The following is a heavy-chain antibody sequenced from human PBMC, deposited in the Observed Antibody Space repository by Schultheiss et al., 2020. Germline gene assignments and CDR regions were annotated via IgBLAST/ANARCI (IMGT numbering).Heavy chain of an antibody. J-gene: IGHJ4*02. V-gene: IGHV4-30-2*01. Sequence: SETLSLTCAVSGGSISSGGYSWSWIRQPPGKGLEWIGEINHSGSTNYNPSLKSRVTISVDTSKNQFSLKLSSVTAADTAVYYCARNLVTPMGYYFDYWGQGTLVTVSS. D-gene: IGHD2-21*02. CDR1: GGSISSGGYS. CDR3: ARNLVTPMGYYFDY. CDR2: INHSGST.